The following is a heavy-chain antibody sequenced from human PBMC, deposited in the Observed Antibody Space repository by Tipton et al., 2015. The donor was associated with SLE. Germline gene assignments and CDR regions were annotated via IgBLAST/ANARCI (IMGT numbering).Heavy chain of an antibody. J-gene: IGHJ4*02. V-gene: IGHV4-38-2*01. CDR2: IYTSGST. CDR1: GYSISSGYY. CDR3: AKNSGSYYFDD. D-gene: IGHD3-10*01. Sequence: TLSLTCAVSGYSISSGYYWGWIRQPAGKGLEWIGYIYTSGSTKYNPSLKSRGTISVDKSNNQFSLRLSSVTAADTAVYYCAKNSGSYYFDDWGQGTLVTVSS.